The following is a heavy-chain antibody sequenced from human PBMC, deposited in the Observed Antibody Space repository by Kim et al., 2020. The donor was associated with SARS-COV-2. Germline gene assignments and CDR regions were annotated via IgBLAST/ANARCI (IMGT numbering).Heavy chain of an antibody. D-gene: IGHD3-9*01. Sequence: SETLSLTCTVSGGSISSYYWSWIRQPPGKGLEWIGYIYYSGSTNYNPSLKSRVTISVDTSKNQFSLKLSSVTAADTAVYYCARLGDDILTGYYLHDPWGQGTLVTVSS. J-gene: IGHJ5*02. CDR2: IYYSGST. CDR1: GGSISSYY. V-gene: IGHV4-59*13. CDR3: ARLGDDILTGYYLHDP.